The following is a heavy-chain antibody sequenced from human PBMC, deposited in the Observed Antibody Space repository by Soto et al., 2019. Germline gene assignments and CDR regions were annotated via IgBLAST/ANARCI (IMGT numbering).Heavy chain of an antibody. J-gene: IGHJ4*02. D-gene: IGHD3-3*01. CDR2: IYYSGST. CDR3: ARLSGITIFGVVIRDYFDY. CDR1: GGSISSSSYY. V-gene: IGHV4-39*01. Sequence: SETLSLTCTVSGGSISSSSYYWGWIRQPPGEGLEWIGSIYYSGSTYYNPSLKSRVTISVDTSKNQFSLKLSSVTAADTAVYYCARLSGITIFGVVIRDYFDYWGQGTLVTVSS.